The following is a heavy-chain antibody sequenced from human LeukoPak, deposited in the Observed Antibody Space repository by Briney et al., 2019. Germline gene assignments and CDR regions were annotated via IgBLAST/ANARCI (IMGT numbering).Heavy chain of an antibody. V-gene: IGHV1-2*02. J-gene: IGHJ4*02. CDR1: GYTFTGYY. D-gene: IGHD3-22*01. CDR2: INPNSGGT. CDR3: AREYDSSGYYYEGFGY. Sequence: ASVKVSCKASGYTFTGYYMHWVRQAPGQGLEWMGWINPNSGGTNYAQKFQGRVTMTRDTSISTAYMELSRLRSDDTAVYYCAREYDSSGYYYEGFGYWGQGTLVTVSS.